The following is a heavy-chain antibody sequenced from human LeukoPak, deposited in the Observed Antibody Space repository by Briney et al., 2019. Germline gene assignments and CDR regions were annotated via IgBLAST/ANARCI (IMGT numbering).Heavy chain of an antibody. J-gene: IGHJ3*02. CDR2: INAGNGNT. CDR3: ARFPIAVAGTDAFDI. D-gene: IGHD6-19*01. Sequence: GAPVKVSCKASGYTFTGYYMHWVRQAPGQRLEWMGWINAGNGNTKYSQKFQGRVTITRDTSASTAYMELSSLRSEDTAVYYCARFPIAVAGTDAFDIWGQGTMVTVSS. V-gene: IGHV1-3*01. CDR1: GYTFTGYY.